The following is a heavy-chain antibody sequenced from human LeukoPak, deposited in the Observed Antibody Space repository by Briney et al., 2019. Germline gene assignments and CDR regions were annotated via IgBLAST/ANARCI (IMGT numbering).Heavy chain of an antibody. Sequence: GGSLRLSCAASGFTFSSYAMHWVRQAPGKGLEWVAVISYDGSNKYYADSVKGRFTISRDNSKNTLYLQMNSLRAEDTAVYYCAKEISGPYSSSSPGGAFDTWGQGTMVTVSS. V-gene: IGHV3-30-3*01. D-gene: IGHD6-6*01. J-gene: IGHJ3*02. CDR3: AKEISGPYSSSSPGGAFDT. CDR2: ISYDGSNK. CDR1: GFTFSSYA.